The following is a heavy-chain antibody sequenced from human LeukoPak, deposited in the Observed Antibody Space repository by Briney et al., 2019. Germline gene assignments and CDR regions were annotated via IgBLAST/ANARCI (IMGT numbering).Heavy chain of an antibody. V-gene: IGHV3-9*01. CDR1: GFTFDDFA. Sequence: GGSLRLSCAASGFTFDDFAMHWVRQAPGKGLEWVSGISWNSGTIGYADSVKGRFTISRDNVKNSLYLQMNSLRVEDTALYYCAKDDQRDYYYGMDVWGQGTTVTVSS. CDR2: ISWNSGTI. D-gene: IGHD2-2*01. CDR3: AKDDQRDYYYGMDV. J-gene: IGHJ6*02.